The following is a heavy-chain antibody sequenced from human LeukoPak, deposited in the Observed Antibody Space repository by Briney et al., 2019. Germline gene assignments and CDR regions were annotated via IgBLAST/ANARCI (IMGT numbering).Heavy chain of an antibody. V-gene: IGHV4-59*01. Sequence: PSETLSLTCTVSGGSISSYYWSWIRQPPGKGLEWIGYIYYSGSTNYNPSLKSRVTISVDTSKNQFSLKLSSVTAADTAVYYCARGKYHLPSFYFDYWGQGTLVTVSS. D-gene: IGHD2-2*01. CDR1: GGSISSYY. J-gene: IGHJ4*02. CDR3: ARGKYHLPSFYFDY. CDR2: IYYSGST.